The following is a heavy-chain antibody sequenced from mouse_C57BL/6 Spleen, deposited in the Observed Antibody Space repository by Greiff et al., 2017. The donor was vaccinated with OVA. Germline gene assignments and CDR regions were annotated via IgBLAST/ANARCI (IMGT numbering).Heavy chain of an antibody. CDR2: ISSGSSTI. J-gene: IGHJ3*01. Sequence: DVQLVESGGGLVKPGGSLKLSCAASGFTFSDYGMHWVRQAPEKGLEWVAYISSGSSTIYYADTVKGRFTISRDNAKNTLFLQMTSLRSEDTAMYYCANYYGSSYLTWFAYWGQGTLVTVSA. V-gene: IGHV5-17*01. CDR1: GFTFSDYG. D-gene: IGHD1-1*01. CDR3: ANYYGSSYLTWFAY.